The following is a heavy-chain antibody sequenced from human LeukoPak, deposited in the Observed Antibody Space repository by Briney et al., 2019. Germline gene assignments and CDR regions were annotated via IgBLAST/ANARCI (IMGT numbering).Heavy chain of an antibody. Sequence: ASVKVSCMASGYTFTSYDINWVRQATGQGLEWMGWMNPNSGNTGYAQKFQGRVTMTRNTSISTAYMELSSLRSEDTAVYYCARVKRSLQLQPFDYWGQGTLVTVSS. CDR2: MNPNSGNT. D-gene: IGHD5-24*01. CDR3: ARVKRSLQLQPFDY. V-gene: IGHV1-8*01. CDR1: GYTFTSYD. J-gene: IGHJ4*02.